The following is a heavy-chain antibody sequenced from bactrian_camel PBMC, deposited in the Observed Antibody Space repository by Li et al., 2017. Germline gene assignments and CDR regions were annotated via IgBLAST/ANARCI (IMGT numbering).Heavy chain of an antibody. J-gene: IGHJ4*01. CDR2: ITSGGGSA. CDR3: AKDLNGGSWHQMDY. V-gene: IGHV3S42*01. Sequence: DVQLVESGGGLVQPGESLRLSCAASGFIFSDYAMSWVRQAPGKGLDWVSAITSGGGSAAYADSVKGRFTISRDNAKNTLYLQLNSLKTEDTAMYYCAKDLNGGSWHQMDYWGQGTQVTVS. CDR1: GFIFSDYA. D-gene: IGHD6*01.